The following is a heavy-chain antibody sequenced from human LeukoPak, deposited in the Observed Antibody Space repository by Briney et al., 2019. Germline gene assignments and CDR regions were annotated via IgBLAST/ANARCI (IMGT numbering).Heavy chain of an antibody. D-gene: IGHD2-2*01. CDR3: ARRLTQYDCFDP. Sequence: QTLSLTCAISGDSVSSNSVTWNWIRQSPSRGLEWLGRTYYRSTWYNDYAVSVRGRITVNPDTSKSQFSLHLNSVTPEDTAVYYCARRLTQYDCFDPWGQGILVTVSS. V-gene: IGHV6-1*01. CDR1: GDSVSSNSVT. CDR2: TYYRSTWYN. J-gene: IGHJ5*02.